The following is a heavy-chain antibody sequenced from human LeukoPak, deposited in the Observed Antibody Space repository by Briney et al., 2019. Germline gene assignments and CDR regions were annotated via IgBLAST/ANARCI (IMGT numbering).Heavy chain of an antibody. CDR2: IYTSGST. CDR3: ARGRGITMIREDYFDY. V-gene: IGHV4-4*07. J-gene: IGHJ4*02. Sequence: SETLSLTCTVFGGSISSYYWSWIRQPAGKGLEWIGRIYTSGSTNYNPSLKSRVTMSVDTSKNQFSLKLSSVTAADTAVYYCARGRGITMIREDYFDYWGQGTLVTVSS. D-gene: IGHD3-22*01. CDR1: GGSISSYY.